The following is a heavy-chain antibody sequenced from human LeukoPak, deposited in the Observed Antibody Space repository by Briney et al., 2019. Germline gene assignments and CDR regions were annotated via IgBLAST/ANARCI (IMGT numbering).Heavy chain of an antibody. J-gene: IGHJ5*02. CDR3: ARAAAVSGAFRDNWFDP. Sequence: PGGALRLSCAASGLTLSDSYMSWVRQAPGKGLEWVAFIRYDGSNKYYADSVKGRFTISRDNSKNTLYLQMNSLRAEDTAVYYCARAAAVSGAFRDNWFDPGGQGSLVTVSS. V-gene: IGHV3-30*02. CDR2: IRYDGSNK. D-gene: IGHD2-15*01. CDR1: GLTLSDSY.